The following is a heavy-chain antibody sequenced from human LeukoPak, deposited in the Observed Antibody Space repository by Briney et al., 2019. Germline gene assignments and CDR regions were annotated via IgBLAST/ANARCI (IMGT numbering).Heavy chain of an antibody. J-gene: IGHJ5*02. D-gene: IGHD3-22*01. Sequence: SETLSLTCAVYGGSFSGYYWSWIRRPPGKGLEWIGEINHSGSTNYNPSLKSRVTISVDTSKNQFSLKLSSVTAADTAVYYCARNTEYYYDSSGYYGDNWSDPWGQGTLVTVSS. CDR3: ARNTEYYYDSSGYYGDNWSDP. CDR1: GGSFSGYY. CDR2: INHSGST. V-gene: IGHV4-34*01.